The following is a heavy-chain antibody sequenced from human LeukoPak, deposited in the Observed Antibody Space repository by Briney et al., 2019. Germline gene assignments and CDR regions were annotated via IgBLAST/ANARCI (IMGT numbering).Heavy chain of an antibody. CDR1: GGTFSSYA. V-gene: IGHV1-69*13. D-gene: IGHD3-10*01. Sequence: ASVKVSCKASGGTFSSYAISWVRQAPGQGLEWMGGIIPIFGTANYAQKFQGRVTITADESTSTAYMELSSLRSEDTAVYYCARDMRGNYGSGSYYSNWGQGTLVTVSS. J-gene: IGHJ4*02. CDR3: ARDMRGNYGSGSYYSN. CDR2: IIPIFGTA.